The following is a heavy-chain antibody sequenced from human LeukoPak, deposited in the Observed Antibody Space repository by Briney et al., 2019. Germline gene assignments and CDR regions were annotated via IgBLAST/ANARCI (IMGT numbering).Heavy chain of an antibody. V-gene: IGHV3-23*01. CDR2: ISGSADAT. Sequence: GGSLRLSCAVSGFTFGAYAMSWVRQPPGKGLEWVSGISGSADATWYADSVKGRFTISRDNSKNTVNVQMNSLRPEDTAVYYCAKRSGSSCYSSGAFDNWGQGTLVTVSS. D-gene: IGHD2-15*01. CDR1: GFTFGAYA. CDR3: AKRSGSSCYSSGAFDN. J-gene: IGHJ4*02.